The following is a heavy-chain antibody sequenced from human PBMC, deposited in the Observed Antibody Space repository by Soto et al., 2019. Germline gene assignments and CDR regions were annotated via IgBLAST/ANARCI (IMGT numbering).Heavy chain of an antibody. D-gene: IGHD3-10*01. Sequence: EVQLLESGGGLVQPGGSLRLSCAASGFTFSSYAMSWVRQAPGKGLEWVSAISGSGGSTYYADSVKGRFTISRDNSENTLDLEMNSLRAEGTAVDYCGKDWWGGGYYGSGSYYTAYGMDVWGQGTTVTVSS. CDR3: GKDWWGGGYYGSGSYYTAYGMDV. V-gene: IGHV3-23*01. CDR2: ISGSGGST. J-gene: IGHJ6*02. CDR1: GFTFSSYA.